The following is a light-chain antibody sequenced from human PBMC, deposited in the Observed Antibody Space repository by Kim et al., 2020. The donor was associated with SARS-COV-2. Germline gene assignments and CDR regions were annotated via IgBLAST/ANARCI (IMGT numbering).Light chain of an antibody. J-gene: IGLJ3*02. V-gene: IGLV4-69*01. Sequence: ASVKLTCTLSSGHSTYAVAWHQQQPEKGPRFLMKLRSDGSHTKGDGIPDRFSGSSSGAERYLTISSLQSEDEADYYCQTWATGIEEFGGGTQLTVL. CDR2: LRSDGSH. CDR1: SGHSTYA. CDR3: QTWATGIEE.